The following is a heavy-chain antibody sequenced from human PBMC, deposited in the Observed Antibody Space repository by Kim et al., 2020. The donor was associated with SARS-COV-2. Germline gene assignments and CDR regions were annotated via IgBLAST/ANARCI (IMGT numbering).Heavy chain of an antibody. CDR3: ARGIGFGELNGWY. J-gene: IGHJ4*02. CDR1: GFTFSGYG. D-gene: IGHD3-10*01. V-gene: IGHV3-30-3*01. Sequence: GGSLRLSCAASGFTFSGYGMHWVRQAPGKGLEWVAVISCDGSNKYYADSVKGRFTISRDNSKNTLDLQMNSLRAEDTAVYYCARGIGFGELNGWYWCQGTLVTLSS. CDR2: ISCDGSNK.